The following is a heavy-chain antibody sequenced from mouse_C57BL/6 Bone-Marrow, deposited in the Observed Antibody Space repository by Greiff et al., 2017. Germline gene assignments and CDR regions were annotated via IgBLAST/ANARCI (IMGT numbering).Heavy chain of an antibody. CDR2: ISSGSSTI. V-gene: IGHV5-17*01. J-gene: IGHJ3*01. CDR3: AKAYGNYSWFAY. CDR1: GFTFSDYG. Sequence: EVKLMESGGGLVKPGGSLKLSCAASGFTFSDYGMHWVRQAPEKGLEWVAYISSGSSTIYYADTVKGRFTISRDNATNTLFLQMTSLRSEDTAMYYCAKAYGNYSWFAYWGQGTLVTVSA. D-gene: IGHD2-1*01.